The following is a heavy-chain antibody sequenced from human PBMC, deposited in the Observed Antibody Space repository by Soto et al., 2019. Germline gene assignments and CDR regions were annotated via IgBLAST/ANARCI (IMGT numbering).Heavy chain of an antibody. CDR3: ARDGYSSSWYGVAEYFQH. V-gene: IGHV3-33*01. Sequence: QVQLVESGGGVVQPGRSLRLSCAASGFTFSSYGMHWVRQAPGKGLEWVAVIWYDGSNKYYADSVKGRFTISRDNSKNTLYLQINSLRAEDTAVYYCARDGYSSSWYGVAEYFQHWGQGTLVTVSS. J-gene: IGHJ1*01. CDR2: IWYDGSNK. D-gene: IGHD6-13*01. CDR1: GFTFSSYG.